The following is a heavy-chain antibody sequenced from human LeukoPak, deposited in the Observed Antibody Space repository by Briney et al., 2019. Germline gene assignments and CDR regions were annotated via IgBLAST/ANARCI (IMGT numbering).Heavy chain of an antibody. Sequence: SVTVSCKGSGGTFNSYAISWVRQAPGQGLEWMGGIIPIFGTANYAQKFQGRVTITTDESTSTAYMELSSLRSEDTAVYYCASNPRYSSSWYWFDPWGQGTLVTVSS. V-gene: IGHV1-69*05. CDR3: ASNPRYSSSWYWFDP. D-gene: IGHD6-13*01. J-gene: IGHJ5*02. CDR2: IIPIFGTA. CDR1: GGTFNSYA.